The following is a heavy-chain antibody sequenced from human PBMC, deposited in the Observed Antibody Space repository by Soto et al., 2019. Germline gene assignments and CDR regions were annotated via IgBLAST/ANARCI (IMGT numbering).Heavy chain of an antibody. CDR2: ISAYNGNT. CDR3: ARGRIAVAGEGAYYYYGMGV. CDR1: GYTFTSYG. J-gene: IGHJ6*02. V-gene: IGHV1-18*04. Sequence: ASVKVSCKASGYTFTSYGISWVRQAPGQGLEWMGWISAYNGNTSYAQKLQGRVTMTTDTSTSTAYMELRSLRSDDTAVYYCARGRIAVAGEGAYYYYGMGVWGQGTTVTVSS. D-gene: IGHD6-19*01.